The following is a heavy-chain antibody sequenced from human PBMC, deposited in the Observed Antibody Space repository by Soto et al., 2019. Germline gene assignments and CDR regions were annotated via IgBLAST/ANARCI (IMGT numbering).Heavy chain of an antibody. V-gene: IGHV4-59*01. J-gene: IGHJ4*02. CDR3: ARASPYGDYALDY. CDR1: GGSISSYY. D-gene: IGHD4-17*01. CDR2: ISYSGST. Sequence: SPETLSLTCTVSGGSISSYYWIWIRQPPGKGLEWIGYISYSGSTNYNPSLKSRPTISVDTSKNQFSLKLRSVTAADTAVYYCARASPYGDYALDYWGQGTLVTVSS.